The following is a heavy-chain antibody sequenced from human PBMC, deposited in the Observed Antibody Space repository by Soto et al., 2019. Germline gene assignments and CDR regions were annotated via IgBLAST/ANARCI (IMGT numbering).Heavy chain of an antibody. J-gene: IGHJ6*02. CDR1: GFTFSSYG. CDR2: IWYDGSNK. D-gene: IGHD2-15*01. CDR3: GRDVIFVSGGSCYAYYYYYRMDV. Sequence: QVQLVESGGGVVQPGRSLRLSCAAAGFTFSSYGMHWVRQAPGKGLEWVAVIWYDGSNKYYADSVKGRLTHSRDNSKNQLSMQMKSLKAADTDVYYCGRDVIFVSGGSCYAYYYYYRMDVWGQGTTVTVSS. V-gene: IGHV3-33*01.